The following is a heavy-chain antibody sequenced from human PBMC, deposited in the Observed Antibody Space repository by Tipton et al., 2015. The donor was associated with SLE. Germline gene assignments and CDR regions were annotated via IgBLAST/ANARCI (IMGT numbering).Heavy chain of an antibody. CDR1: GFTFSSYS. CDR3: ARGELELFAFDI. J-gene: IGHJ3*02. CDR2: ISASGTYI. V-gene: IGHV3-21*01. Sequence: SLRLSCAASGFTFSSYSMNWVRQAPGKGLEWVSSISASGTYIYYADSVKGRFTISRDNSKSTVYLQMDSLRAEDTAVYYCARGELELFAFDIWGQGTMVTVSS. D-gene: IGHD1-7*01.